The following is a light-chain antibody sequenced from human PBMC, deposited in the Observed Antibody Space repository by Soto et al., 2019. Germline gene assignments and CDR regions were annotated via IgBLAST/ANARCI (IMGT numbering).Light chain of an antibody. CDR3: SAYTGRSAAYV. CDR1: SSDVGGFYY. CDR2: EVN. V-gene: IGLV2-14*01. Sequence: QSALTQPASVSGSPGQSITVSCTGTSSDVGGFYYVSWYQHHPGKAPKLMIFEVNNRPSGVSDRFSGSQSGNTASLTISGLQAEDEADYSCSAYTGRSAAYVFGTVTKLTVL. J-gene: IGLJ1*01.